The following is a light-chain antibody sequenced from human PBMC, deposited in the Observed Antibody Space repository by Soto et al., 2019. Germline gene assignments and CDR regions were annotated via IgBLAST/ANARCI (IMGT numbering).Light chain of an antibody. CDR3: QQYDNLPLT. Sequence: DIQMDQSPSSVSASVRDRVTMTCQASQDIKNYLDWYQQKSGKAPKLLIYDASDLETGVPSRFSGSGSGTDFTFTINSLQPEDIATYYCQQYDNLPLTVGGGAKVDI. V-gene: IGKV1-33*01. CDR1: QDIKNY. CDR2: DAS. J-gene: IGKJ4*01.